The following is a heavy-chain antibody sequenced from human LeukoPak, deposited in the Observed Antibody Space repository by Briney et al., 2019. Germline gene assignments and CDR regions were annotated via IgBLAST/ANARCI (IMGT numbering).Heavy chain of an antibody. CDR1: GFTFTTYT. D-gene: IGHD4-17*01. Sequence: GSLRLSCAASGFTFTTYTMNWVRQAPGKGLEWVSSISSSSGYIYYADSVKGRFTISRDNAKNSLYLQMNSLRAEDTAVYYCARVESGDSYFDYWGQGTLVTVSS. J-gene: IGHJ4*02. CDR2: ISSSSGYI. V-gene: IGHV3-21*01. CDR3: ARVESGDSYFDY.